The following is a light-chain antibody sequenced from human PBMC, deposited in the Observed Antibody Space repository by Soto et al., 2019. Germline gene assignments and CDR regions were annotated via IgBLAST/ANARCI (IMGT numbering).Light chain of an antibody. V-gene: IGLV1-44*01. CDR1: SSNIGSNT. CDR3: AAWDDSLNGPV. CDR2: SSN. Sequence: QSVLTQPPSASGTPGQRVTISCSGSSSNIGSNTVNWYQQLPGTAPKLLIYSSNQRPSGVPDRFSGSKSGTSASLAISGLQSEDEADYSCAAWDDSLNGPVFGTGTKVTVL. J-gene: IGLJ1*01.